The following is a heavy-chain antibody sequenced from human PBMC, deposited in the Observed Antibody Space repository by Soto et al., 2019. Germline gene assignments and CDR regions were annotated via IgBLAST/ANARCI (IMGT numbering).Heavy chain of an antibody. Sequence: PVGSLRLSCAASGFTFSSYGMHWVRQAPGKGLEWVAVISYDGSNKYYADSVKGRFTISRDNSKNTLYLQMNSLRAEDTAVYYCARPQDYYDSSGYYYVGNNWFDPWGQGTLVTVSS. D-gene: IGHD3-22*01. CDR2: ISYDGSNK. CDR3: ARPQDYYDSSGYYYVGNNWFDP. J-gene: IGHJ5*02. V-gene: IGHV3-30*03. CDR1: GFTFSSYG.